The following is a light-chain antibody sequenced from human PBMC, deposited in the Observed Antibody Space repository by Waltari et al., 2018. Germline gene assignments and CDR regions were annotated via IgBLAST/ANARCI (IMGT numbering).Light chain of an antibody. V-gene: IGKV1-33*01. CDR1: QDIRNY. J-gene: IGKJ1*01. CDR3: QQYKDLPRT. CDR2: DAF. Sequence: DIQMTQSPSSMSASVGDRVSITCQASQDIRNYLSWYQQKPGKAPKLLIYDAFNLQTGVPSRFSGSASGTDFTFTISSLQPKDIATYYCQQYKDLPRTFGQGTKVEVK.